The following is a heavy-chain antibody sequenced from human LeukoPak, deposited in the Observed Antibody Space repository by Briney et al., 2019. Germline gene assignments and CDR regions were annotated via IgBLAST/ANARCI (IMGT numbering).Heavy chain of an antibody. D-gene: IGHD6-19*01. V-gene: IGHV3-9*01. Sequence: GGSLRLSCAASGFTFDDYAMHWVRQAPGKGLEWVSGISWNSGSIGYADSVKGRFTISRDNAKNSLYLQMNSLRAEDTALYYCAKAYSSGWQNFDYWGQGTLVTVS. J-gene: IGHJ4*02. CDR3: AKAYSSGWQNFDY. CDR1: GFTFDDYA. CDR2: ISWNSGSI.